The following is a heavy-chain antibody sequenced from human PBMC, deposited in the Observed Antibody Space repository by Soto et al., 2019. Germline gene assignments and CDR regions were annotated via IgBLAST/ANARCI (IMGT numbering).Heavy chain of an antibody. Sequence: ASVKVSCKASGYSFTNNDVTWVRQATGQGLEWMGWMNPGSGDTGYAQKFQGRVTMTRDISIATAYMELSSLRSEDTAVYYCAKTYYYDSSGYYYFDYWGQGTLVTVS. CDR3: AKTYYYDSSGYYYFDY. V-gene: IGHV1-8*01. D-gene: IGHD3-22*01. J-gene: IGHJ4*02. CDR2: MNPGSGDT. CDR1: GYSFTNND.